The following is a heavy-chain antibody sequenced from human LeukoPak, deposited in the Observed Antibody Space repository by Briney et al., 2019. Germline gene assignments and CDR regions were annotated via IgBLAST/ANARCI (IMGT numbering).Heavy chain of an antibody. J-gene: IGHJ3*02. CDR1: GGSIISSSYY. CDR2: IHYSGST. D-gene: IGHD6-19*01. Sequence: SETLSLTCIVSGGSIISSSYYWGWIRQPPGKGLEWIGSIHYSGSTYYNPSLKSRVTISVDTSKNQFSLKLSSVTAADTAVYYCASQYGGDRGWAFDIWGQGTMVTVSS. CDR3: ASQYGGDRGWAFDI. V-gene: IGHV4-39*07.